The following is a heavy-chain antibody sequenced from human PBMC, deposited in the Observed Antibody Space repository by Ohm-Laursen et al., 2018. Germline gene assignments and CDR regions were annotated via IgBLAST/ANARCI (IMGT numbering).Heavy chain of an antibody. Sequence: SRRLSCTASGFTFSSYAMSWVLQAPGKGLVWVSAISGSGGSTYYAVSVRGRFTIYRDNSKNTLYLQMNSLRAEDTAVYYCARDSGHGMDVWGQGTTVTVAS. CDR1: GFTFSSYA. CDR2: ISGSGGST. CDR3: ARDSGHGMDV. V-gene: IGHV3-23*01. J-gene: IGHJ6*02.